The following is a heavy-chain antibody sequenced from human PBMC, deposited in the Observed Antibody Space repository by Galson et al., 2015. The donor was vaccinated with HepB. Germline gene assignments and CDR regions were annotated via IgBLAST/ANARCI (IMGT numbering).Heavy chain of an antibody. J-gene: IGHJ6*03. CDR3: ARDRGSTSWGYYYYYMDV. V-gene: IGHV4-4*08. D-gene: IGHD6-13*01. CDR1: GGSISSYY. Sequence: QVQLQESGPGLVKPSETLSLTCTVSGGSISSYYWSWIRQPPGKGLEWIGYIYTSGSTNYNPSLKSRVTMSVDTSKNQFSLKLSSVTAADTAVYYCARDRGSTSWGYYYYYMDVWGKGTTVTVSS. CDR2: IYTSGST.